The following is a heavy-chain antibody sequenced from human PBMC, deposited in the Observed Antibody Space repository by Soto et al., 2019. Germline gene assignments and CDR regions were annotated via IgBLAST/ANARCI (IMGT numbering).Heavy chain of an antibody. Sequence: QLQLVESGAGVVQPGRSLRRSWVASGFTFSNYSLHWLRQAPGKGLEWVAVISYDGYKKYYADSVKGRFTISRDNSRNTLFLQMNSLRAEDTAVYYCERETDWGQGNTVTVS. CDR1: GFTFSNYS. J-gene: IGHJ6*02. CDR2: ISYDGYKK. CDR3: ERETD. V-gene: IGHV3-30*04.